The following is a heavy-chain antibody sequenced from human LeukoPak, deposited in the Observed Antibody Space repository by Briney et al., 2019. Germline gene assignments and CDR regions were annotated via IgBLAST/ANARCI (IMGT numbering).Heavy chain of an antibody. Sequence: GGSLRLSCAASGFTFSSYSMNWVRQAPGKGLEWVSYISSSSSTIYYADSVKGRFTISRDNSKNTLYLQMNSLRAEDTAVYYCAKHRHDFLNWFDPWGQGTLVTVSS. CDR2: ISSSSSTI. CDR1: GFTFSSYS. J-gene: IGHJ5*02. CDR3: AKHRHDFLNWFDP. V-gene: IGHV3-48*01. D-gene: IGHD3-3*01.